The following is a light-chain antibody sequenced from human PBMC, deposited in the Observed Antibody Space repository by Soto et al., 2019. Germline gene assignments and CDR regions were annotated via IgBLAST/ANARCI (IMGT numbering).Light chain of an antibody. V-gene: IGLV2-14*01. CDR3: VSYTTSASYV. CDR1: SSDVGNYIF. CDR2: DIN. J-gene: IGLJ1*01. Sequence: QSVLTQPASVSGSPGQSITISCTGTSSDVGNYIFVSWYRQHPGKAPKLVIYDINNRPSGASNRFSGSKSGNTASLTISGLQAEDEADYYCVSYTTSASYVFGTGTRSPS.